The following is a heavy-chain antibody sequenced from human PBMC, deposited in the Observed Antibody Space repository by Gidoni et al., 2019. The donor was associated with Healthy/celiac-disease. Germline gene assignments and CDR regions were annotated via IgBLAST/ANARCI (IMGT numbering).Heavy chain of an antibody. J-gene: IGHJ4*02. CDR1: GGSFSGYY. Sequence: QVQLQQWGAGLLKPSETLSLTCAVYGGSFSGYYWSWIRQPPGKGLEWIGEINHSGSTNYNPSLKSRVTISVDTSKKQFSLKLSSLTAADTAEYYCARVKGVRTKLGPFDYWGQGTLVTVSS. CDR2: INHSGST. D-gene: IGHD7-27*01. CDR3: ARVKGVRTKLGPFDY. V-gene: IGHV4-34*01.